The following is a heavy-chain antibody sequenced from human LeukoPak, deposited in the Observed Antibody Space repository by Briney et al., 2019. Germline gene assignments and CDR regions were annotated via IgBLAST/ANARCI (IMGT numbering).Heavy chain of an antibody. CDR2: INPSGGST. V-gene: IGHV1-46*01. J-gene: IGHJ4*02. Sequence: ASVKVSCKASGYTFTSYYMHWVRQAPGQGLEWMGIINPSGGSTSYAQKFQDRVTMTRDTSTSTVYMELSSLRSEDTAVYYCARDDYYGSGSYYRPSLLIDYWGQGTLVTVSS. CDR3: ARDDYYGSGSYYRPSLLIDY. D-gene: IGHD3-10*01. CDR1: GYTFTSYY.